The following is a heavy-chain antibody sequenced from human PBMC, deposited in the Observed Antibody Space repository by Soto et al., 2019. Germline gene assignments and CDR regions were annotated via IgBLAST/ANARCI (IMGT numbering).Heavy chain of an antibody. CDR3: ARANYYDSHDGMDV. CDR1: GGSVSSGSYY. CDR2: IYYSGST. V-gene: IGHV4-61*01. Sequence: SETLSLTCTVSGGSVSSGSYYWRWIRQPPGKGLEWIGYIYYSGSTNYNPSLKSRVTISVGTSKNQFSLKLSSVTAADTAVYYCARANYYDSHDGMDVWGQGTTVTVSS. J-gene: IGHJ6*02. D-gene: IGHD3-22*01.